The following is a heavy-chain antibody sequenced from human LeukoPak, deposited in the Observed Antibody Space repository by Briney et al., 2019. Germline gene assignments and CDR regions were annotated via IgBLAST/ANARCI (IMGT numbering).Heavy chain of an antibody. CDR3: AKPPKRGYSYGLDY. CDR2: ISYDGSNK. J-gene: IGHJ4*02. D-gene: IGHD5-18*01. V-gene: IGHV3-30*04. CDR1: GFTFSSYA. Sequence: GGSLRLSCAASGFTFSSYAMHWVRQAPGKGLEWVAVISYDGSNKYYADSVKGRFTISRDNSKNTLYLQMNSLRAEDTAVYYCAKPPKRGYSYGLDYWGQGTLVTVSS.